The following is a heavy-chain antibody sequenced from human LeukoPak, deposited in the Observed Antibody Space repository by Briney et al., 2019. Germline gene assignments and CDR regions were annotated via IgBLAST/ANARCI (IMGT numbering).Heavy chain of an antibody. CDR2: IWYDGTDT. V-gene: IGHV3-33*01. CDR3: ARDVSYGMDV. CDR1: GFSFRSYT. Sequence: GRSLRLSCAASGFSFRSYTMHWVRQAPGKGLEWVAVIWYDGTDTYYADSVKGRFTISRDNSKNTLYLQMNSLRAEDTVVYFCARDVSYGMDVWGQGTTVTVSS. J-gene: IGHJ6*02.